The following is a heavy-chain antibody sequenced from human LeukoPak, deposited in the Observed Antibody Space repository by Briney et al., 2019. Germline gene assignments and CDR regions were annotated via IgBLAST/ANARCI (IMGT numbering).Heavy chain of an antibody. Sequence: SETLSLTCAVYGGSFSGYYWSWIRQPPGKGLEWIGEINHSGSTTYNPPLKRPVTISIDTSKNQFSLMLSSVTAADTAVYYCARLPVPRLRFKNWFDPWGQGTLVTVSS. CDR1: GGSFSGYY. D-gene: IGHD4-17*01. CDR3: ARLPVPRLRFKNWFDP. CDR2: INHSGST. J-gene: IGHJ5*02. V-gene: IGHV4-34*01.